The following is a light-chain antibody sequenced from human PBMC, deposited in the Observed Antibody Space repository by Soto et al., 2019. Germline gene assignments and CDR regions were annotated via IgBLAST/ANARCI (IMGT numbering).Light chain of an antibody. CDR2: GAS. CDR1: QSVSSSY. Sequence: EIELPKSQGTLSLSPGERATLSRRASQSVSSSYLAWYQQKRCXAPRLLIYGASSRATGIPDRFSGSGSGTDFNVTISRLEAEDFAVYYCQQYGSSPPWTFGQGTKVDIK. CDR3: QQYGSSPPWT. J-gene: IGKJ1*01. V-gene: IGKV3-20*01.